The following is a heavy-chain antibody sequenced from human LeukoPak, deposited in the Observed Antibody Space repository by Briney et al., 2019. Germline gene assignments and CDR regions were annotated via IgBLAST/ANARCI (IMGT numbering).Heavy chain of an antibody. CDR1: GGSFSGYY. J-gene: IGHJ5*02. V-gene: IGHV4-34*01. D-gene: IGHD6-13*01. Sequence: PSETLSLTCAVYGGSFSGYYWSWIRQPPGKGLEWIGEINHSGSTNYNPSLKSRVTISVDTSKNQFSLKLSTVTAADTAVYYCASFVPAAGTGLDKNWFDPWGQGTLVTVSS. CDR2: INHSGST. CDR3: ASFVPAAGTGLDKNWFDP.